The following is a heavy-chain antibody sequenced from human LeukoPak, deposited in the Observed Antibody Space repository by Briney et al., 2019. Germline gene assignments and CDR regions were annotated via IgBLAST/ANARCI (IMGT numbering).Heavy chain of an antibody. D-gene: IGHD4-17*01. V-gene: IGHV3-21*01. CDR2: ISSSSSYI. CDR3: ARAMTTVTTFGY. J-gene: IGHJ4*02. Sequence: GGSLTLSCAASGFTFSSYSMNWVRQAPGKGLEWVSSISSSSSYIYYADSVKGRFTISRDNAKNSLYLQVNSLRAEDTAVYYCARAMTTVTTFGYWGQGTLVTVSS. CDR1: GFTFSSYS.